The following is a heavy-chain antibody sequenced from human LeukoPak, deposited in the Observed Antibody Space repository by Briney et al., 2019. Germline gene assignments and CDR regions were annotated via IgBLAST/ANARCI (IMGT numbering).Heavy chain of an antibody. V-gene: IGHV3-23*01. D-gene: IGHD4-11*01. Sequence: PGGSLRLSCAASGFTFSSYAMSWVRQAPGKGLEWVSGISGSGGGTYYADSVKGRFTISIDNSKNTLFLQMNSLRADDTAVYYCAKSVDYSNYGVDYWGQGTLVTVSS. CDR1: GFTFSSYA. CDR2: ISGSGGGT. CDR3: AKSVDYSNYGVDY. J-gene: IGHJ4*02.